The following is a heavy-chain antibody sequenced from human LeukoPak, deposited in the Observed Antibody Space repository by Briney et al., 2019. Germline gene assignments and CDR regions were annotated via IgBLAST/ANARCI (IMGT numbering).Heavy chain of an antibody. J-gene: IGHJ5*02. CDR3: ARGLRYQLLHFDP. CDR1: GGSFSGYY. CDR2: INHSGST. V-gene: IGHV4-34*01. D-gene: IGHD2-2*01. Sequence: SETLSLTCAVYGGSFSGYYWSWIRQPPGKGLEWTGEINHSGSTNYNPSLKSRVTISVDTSKNQFSLKLSSVTAADTAVYYCARGLRYQLLHFDPWGQGTLVTVSS.